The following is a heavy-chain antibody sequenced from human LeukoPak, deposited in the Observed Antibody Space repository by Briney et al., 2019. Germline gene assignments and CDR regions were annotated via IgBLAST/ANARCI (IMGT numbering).Heavy chain of an antibody. CDR2: ISSSRSYI. Sequence: KPGGPLRLSCAASGFTFSSYSMNWVRQAPGKGLEWVSSISSSRSYIYYVDSVKGRFTISRDNAKNSLYLQMNSLRAEDTAVYYCARDLPDEVPSFDLWGRGTLVTVSS. CDR3: ARDLPDEVPSFDL. CDR1: GFTFSSYS. D-gene: IGHD1-1*01. J-gene: IGHJ2*01. V-gene: IGHV3-21*01.